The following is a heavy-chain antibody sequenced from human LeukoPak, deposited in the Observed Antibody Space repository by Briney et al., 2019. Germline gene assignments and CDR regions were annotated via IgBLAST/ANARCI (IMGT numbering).Heavy chain of an antibody. D-gene: IGHD3-10*01. Sequence: GASVKVSCKASGYRFTDYWIQWVRQAPGQGLEWMGWINTNTGGTVYAQKFQGRVTMTRDTSLTTSYMDLSRLTYDDTAVYYCARGGSFHEFDIWGQGTMVIVSS. CDR3: ARGGSFHEFDI. V-gene: IGHV1-2*02. CDR2: INTNTGGT. CDR1: GYRFTDYW. J-gene: IGHJ3*02.